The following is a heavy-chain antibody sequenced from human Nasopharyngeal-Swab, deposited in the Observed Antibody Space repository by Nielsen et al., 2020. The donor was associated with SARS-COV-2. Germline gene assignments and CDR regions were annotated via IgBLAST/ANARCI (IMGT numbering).Heavy chain of an antibody. J-gene: IGHJ4*02. CDR2: IYSGGST. CDR1: GFTVSSHY. Sequence: GESLKISCAASGFTVSSHYISCVRQAPGKGLEWVSVIYSGGSTYYADSVKGRFTISRDNSKNTLYLQMNSLRAEDTAVYYCARGRGNSLLWGQGTLVTVSS. V-gene: IGHV3-53*01. D-gene: IGHD4-23*01. CDR3: ARGRGNSLL.